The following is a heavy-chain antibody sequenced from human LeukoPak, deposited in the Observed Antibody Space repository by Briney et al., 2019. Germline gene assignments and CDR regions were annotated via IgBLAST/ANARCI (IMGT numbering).Heavy chain of an antibody. CDR2: ISGSGAGT. Sequence: PGGSLRLSCAASGFSVSNTYMSWVRQAPGKGLEWVSVISGSGAGTYYADSVKGRFTISRDNSRDTLYLQMNSLRAEDTAVYYCAKGPQQYGDYVDSWGQGTLVTVSS. CDR1: GFSVSNTY. J-gene: IGHJ4*02. V-gene: IGHV3-23*01. CDR3: AKGPQQYGDYVDS. D-gene: IGHD4-17*01.